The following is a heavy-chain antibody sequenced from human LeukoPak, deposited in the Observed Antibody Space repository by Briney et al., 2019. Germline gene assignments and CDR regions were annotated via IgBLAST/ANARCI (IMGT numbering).Heavy chain of an antibody. D-gene: IGHD5-24*01. J-gene: IGHJ4*02. Sequence: GGSLRLSCSASGFTFSIYSMTWVRQAPGKGLEWLSYISGSSNTINYADSVKGQFTISRDNAKNSLYLQMNSLRAEDTAVYYCARDSGRDGFIDYWGQGTLVTVSS. CDR2: ISGSSNTI. CDR3: ARDSGRDGFIDY. CDR1: GFTFSIYS. V-gene: IGHV3-48*01.